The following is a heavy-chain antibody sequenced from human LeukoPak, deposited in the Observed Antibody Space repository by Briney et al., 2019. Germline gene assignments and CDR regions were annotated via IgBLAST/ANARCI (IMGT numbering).Heavy chain of an antibody. CDR1: GYIFTGY. Sequence: ASVKVSCTVSGYIFTGYLHWVRRAPGQGLEWMGGINPHSGDTNYAQKFQGRVTMTRDTSISTASMELTRLRSDDTAVYYCARLSDFSDSSGYPYYLDFWGQGTLVTVSS. CDR3: ARLSDFSDSSGYPYYLDF. V-gene: IGHV1-2*02. D-gene: IGHD3-22*01. J-gene: IGHJ4*02. CDR2: INPHSGDT.